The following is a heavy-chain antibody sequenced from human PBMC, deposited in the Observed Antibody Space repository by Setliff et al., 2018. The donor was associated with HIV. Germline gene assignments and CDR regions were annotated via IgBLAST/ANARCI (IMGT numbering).Heavy chain of an antibody. CDR3: ATVPLGDWSFDS. Sequence: ASVKVSCKVSGYPLSELSIHWVRQAPGKGPEWMGGSDAEDGESVYAQKFQDRVTMTEDRSTDTAYMELSSLRSEDTAVYYCATVPLGDWSFDSWGQGTLVTVSS. CDR2: SDAEDGES. CDR1: GYPLSELS. V-gene: IGHV1-24*01. D-gene: IGHD3-9*01. J-gene: IGHJ4*02.